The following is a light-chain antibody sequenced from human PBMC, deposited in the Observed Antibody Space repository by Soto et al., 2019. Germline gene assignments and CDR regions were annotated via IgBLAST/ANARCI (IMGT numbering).Light chain of an antibody. V-gene: IGLV2-14*01. Sequence: QSALTQPASVSGSPGQSITISCTGTSSDVGDYNYVSWYQHHPGKAPKLMIYEVSNRPSGISDRFSGSKSGNTASLTISGRQAEDEADYYCSSYTSMSTYVFGTGTKVTVL. CDR3: SSYTSMSTYV. CDR1: SSDVGDYNY. J-gene: IGLJ1*01. CDR2: EVS.